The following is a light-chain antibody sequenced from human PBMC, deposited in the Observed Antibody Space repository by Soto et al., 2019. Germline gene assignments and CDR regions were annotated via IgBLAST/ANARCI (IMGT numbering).Light chain of an antibody. V-gene: IGKV1-5*01. CDR2: DAP. CDR1: QRVSRW. CDR3: QEYNSYSPS. Sequence: DIQLTQSPSTLSASVGDRVTITCRASQRVSRWLAWIQQKPGKAPRLLLYDAPNLEIGVPSRFSGSGSWTDFTLAISSLEPHDVSTYSCQEYNSYSPSFGGGTQVEIK. J-gene: IGKJ4*01.